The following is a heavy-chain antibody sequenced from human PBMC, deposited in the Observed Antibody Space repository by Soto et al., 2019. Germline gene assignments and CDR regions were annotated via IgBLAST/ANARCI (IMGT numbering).Heavy chain of an antibody. CDR1: GGSISGYY. V-gene: IGHV4-4*07. CDR3: ARAKSPAAAGRFDP. CDR2: IYTSGST. Sequence: SETLSLTCTVSGGSISGYYWSWIRQPAGKGLEWIGRIYTSGSTNYNPSLKSRVTMSVDTSKNQFSLKLSSVTAADTAVYYCARAKSPAAAGRFDPWGQGTLVTVSS. J-gene: IGHJ5*02. D-gene: IGHD6-13*01.